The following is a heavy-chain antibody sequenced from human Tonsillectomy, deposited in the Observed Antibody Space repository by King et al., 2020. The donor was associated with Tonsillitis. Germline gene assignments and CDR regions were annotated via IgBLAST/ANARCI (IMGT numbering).Heavy chain of an antibody. CDR2: INSDGSET. CDR3: SRGSSGGWPGYWGDP. V-gene: IGHV3-74*02. Sequence: VQLVESGGGLVQPGGSLRLSCAASGFTFSSYWVHWVRQAPGKGPVWVSRINSDGSETRYADFVKGRFTISRDNAKKTLYLQMKSLRDEDTAMYYCSRGSSGGWPGYWGDPWGQGTLVTVSS. CDR1: GFTFSSYW. D-gene: IGHD6-19*01. J-gene: IGHJ5*02.